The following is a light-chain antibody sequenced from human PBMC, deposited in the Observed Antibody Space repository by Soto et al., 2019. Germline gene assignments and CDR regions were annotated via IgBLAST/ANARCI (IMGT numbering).Light chain of an antibody. Sequence: LRLTHSPGTLALSPCERATLSASASQSVTSTYLAWYQQRPGQSPRLLIYAAYSRAVGIPDRFSGSGSGTDFTLTISRLEPEDFAVYYCQQYGSSPQTFGQGTNVDI. J-gene: IGKJ1*01. CDR1: QSVTSTY. CDR2: AAY. CDR3: QQYGSSPQT. V-gene: IGKV3-20*01.